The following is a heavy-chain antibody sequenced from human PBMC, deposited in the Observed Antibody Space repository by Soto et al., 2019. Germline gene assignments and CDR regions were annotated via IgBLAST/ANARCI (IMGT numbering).Heavy chain of an antibody. CDR1: GGSFKSGSYS. CDR2: VYHTGRT. CDR3: ARHFAYFDS. D-gene: IGHD3-3*02. V-gene: IGHV4-61*01. J-gene: IGHJ4*02. Sequence: QVQLQESGPGLVKPSETLSLTCTVSGGSFKSGSYSWSWIRQPPGKGLEWIGYVYHTGRTSYNPSLKSRVSISMDTSKNQFSLNLDSVTAADTAVYFCARHFAYFDSWGQGPLVTVSS.